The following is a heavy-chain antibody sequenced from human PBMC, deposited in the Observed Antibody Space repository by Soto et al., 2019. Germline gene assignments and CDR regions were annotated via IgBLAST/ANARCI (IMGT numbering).Heavy chain of an antibody. J-gene: IGHJ4*02. Sequence: PGGSLRLSCAASGFSFSSYAMNWVRQAPGKGLEWVSIISGAGDRTYYADSVKGRFTISRDNSKNTLYLQMNSLRAEDTAVYHCAKATRGPLPSWSSEANHFDSWGQGTLVTVPS. CDR1: GFSFSSYA. D-gene: IGHD2-2*01. CDR3: AKATRGPLPSWSSEANHFDS. CDR2: ISGAGDRT. V-gene: IGHV3-23*01.